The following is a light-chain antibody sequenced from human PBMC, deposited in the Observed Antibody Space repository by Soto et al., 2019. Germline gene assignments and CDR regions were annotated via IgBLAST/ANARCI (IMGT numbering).Light chain of an antibody. CDR2: RNS. V-gene: IGLV1-47*01. Sequence: QSVLTQSPSASGTPGQRVTSSCSGSASTIGRNYVYWYQQLPGTAPKLLIYRNSQRPSGVPDRFSGSKSGTSASLAISGLRSEDEADYYCAAWDDSLSGLYVFGAGTKVTV. CDR1: ASTIGRNY. CDR3: AAWDDSLSGLYV. J-gene: IGLJ1*01.